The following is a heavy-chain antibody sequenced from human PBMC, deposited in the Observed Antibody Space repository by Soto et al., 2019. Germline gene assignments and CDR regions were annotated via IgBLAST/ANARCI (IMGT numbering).Heavy chain of an antibody. V-gene: IGHV3-30-3*01. CDR2: ISYDGSNK. D-gene: IGHD3-22*01. CDR1: GFTFSSYA. Sequence: PGGSLRLSCAASGFTFSSYAMHWVRQAPGKGLEWVAVISYDGSNKYYADSVKGRFTISRDNSKNTLYLQMNSLRAEDTAVYYCARGENYYDHKAYDAFDIWGQGTMVTVSS. CDR3: ARGENYYDHKAYDAFDI. J-gene: IGHJ3*02.